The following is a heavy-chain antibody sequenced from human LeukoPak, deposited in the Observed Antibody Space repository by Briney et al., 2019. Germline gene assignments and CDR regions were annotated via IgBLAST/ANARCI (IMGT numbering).Heavy chain of an antibody. CDR3: AKGAYYFDSSGQYYFDD. J-gene: IGHJ4*02. V-gene: IGHV3-30*18. D-gene: IGHD3-22*01. CDR1: GFTFSSYG. Sequence: GGSLRLSCAASGFTFSSYGMHWVRQAPGKGLEWVAVISYDGSTKYYADSVKGQFTISRDNSKNTLYLQMNSLRAEDTAVFYCAKGAYYFDSSGQYYFDDWGQGILVTVSS. CDR2: ISYDGSTK.